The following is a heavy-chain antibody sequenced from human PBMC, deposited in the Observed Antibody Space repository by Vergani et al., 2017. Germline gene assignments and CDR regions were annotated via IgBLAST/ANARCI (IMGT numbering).Heavy chain of an antibody. J-gene: IGHJ4*02. CDR2: IYPADSDT. V-gene: IGHV5-51*01. CDR1: EYSFGNYW. Sequence: EVELVQSGPEMRKPGESLKITCKGSEYSFGNYWIGWGRQMPEKGLEWVGIIYPADSDTRYSPSFQGQVTISADKSISTVFLQWDSLKASDTALYYCARHTTYTDSWGQGTLVTVSS. D-gene: IGHD1-1*01. CDR3: ARHTTYTDS.